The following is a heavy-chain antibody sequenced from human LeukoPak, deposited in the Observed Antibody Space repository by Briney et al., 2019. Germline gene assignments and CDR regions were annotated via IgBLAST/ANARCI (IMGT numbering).Heavy chain of an antibody. CDR1: GGSISSSSYY. Sequence: SESLSLTCTVSGGSISSSSYYWGWIRQPPGKGLEWIGSIYYSGSTYYNTSLKSRVTISVDTSKNQFSLKLSSVTAADTAVYYCARVEYSSSSEDYYYYYDYMDVWGKETTVTVSS. D-gene: IGHD6-6*01. V-gene: IGHV4-39*07. J-gene: IGHJ6*03. CDR2: IYYSGST. CDR3: ARVEYSSSSEDYYYYYDYMDV.